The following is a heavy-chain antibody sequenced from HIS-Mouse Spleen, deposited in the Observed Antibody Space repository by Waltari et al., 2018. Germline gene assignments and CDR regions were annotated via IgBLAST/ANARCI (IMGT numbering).Heavy chain of an antibody. J-gene: IGHJ4*02. CDR1: GGSFSGYY. CDR3: ARMGPASGSYGDY. V-gene: IGHV4-34*01. CDR2: LNQSGST. Sequence: QVQLQQWGAGLLKPSETLSLTCAVYGGSFSGYYWGWIRQPPGKGRAWIGELNQSGSTTSNPSLKSRVTISESTSKNQFSLKLSSVTAADTAVYYCARMGPASGSYGDYWGQGTLVTVSS. D-gene: IGHD1-26*01.